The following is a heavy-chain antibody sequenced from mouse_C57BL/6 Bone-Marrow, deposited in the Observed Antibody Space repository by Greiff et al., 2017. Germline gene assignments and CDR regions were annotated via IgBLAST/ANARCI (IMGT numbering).Heavy chain of an antibody. CDR2: IYPRSGNT. Sequence: VQLVESGAELARPGASVKLSCKASGYTFTSYGISWVKQRTGQGLEWIGEIYPRSGNTYYNEKFKGKATLTADKSSSTAYMELRSLTSEDSAVYFCAREKTLFLRLYYFDYWGQGTTLTVSS. CDR3: AREKTLFLRLYYFDY. D-gene: IGHD1-1*01. CDR1: GYTFTSYG. J-gene: IGHJ2*01. V-gene: IGHV1-81*01.